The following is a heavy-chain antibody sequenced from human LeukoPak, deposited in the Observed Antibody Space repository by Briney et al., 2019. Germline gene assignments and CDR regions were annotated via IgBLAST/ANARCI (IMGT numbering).Heavy chain of an antibody. V-gene: IGHV3-30*02. J-gene: IGHJ4*02. Sequence: GVSLRRSCAASGFTFSSYGMHWVREAPGKGLEWVAFIRYDGSNKYYADSVKGRFTISRDNSKNTLYLQMNSLRAEDTAVYYCAKERDTAMVTIDYWGQGTLVTVSS. D-gene: IGHD5-18*01. CDR3: AKERDTAMVTIDY. CDR2: IRYDGSNK. CDR1: GFTFSSYG.